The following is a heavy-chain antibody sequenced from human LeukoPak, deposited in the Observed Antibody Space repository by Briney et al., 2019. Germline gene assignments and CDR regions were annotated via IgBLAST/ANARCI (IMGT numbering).Heavy chain of an antibody. J-gene: IGHJ4*02. CDR2: INPNSGGT. D-gene: IGHD3-10*01. CDR1: GYTFTGYY. Sequence: ASVKVSCKASGYTFTGYYMHWVRQAPGQGLEWMGWINPNSGGTNYAQKFQGRVTMTRDTSISTAYMELSRLTSDDTAVYYCASPLGDLWFGELFVLGYWGQGTLVTVSS. CDR3: ASPLGDLWFGELFVLGY. V-gene: IGHV1-2*02.